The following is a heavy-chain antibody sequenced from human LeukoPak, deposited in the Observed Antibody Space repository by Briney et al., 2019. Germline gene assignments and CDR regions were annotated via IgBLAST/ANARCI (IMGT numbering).Heavy chain of an antibody. CDR1: GFTFSSYS. D-gene: IGHD3-3*01. J-gene: IGHJ3*02. CDR3: ARDSSGYDFWSGYYTWPKGEAFDI. CDR2: ISSSSSTI. Sequence: GGSLRLSCAASGFTFSSYSMSWVRQAPGKGLEWLSYISSSSSTINYADSVKGRFTISRDNAKSSLYLQMNSLRAEDTAVYYCARDSSGYDFWSGYYTWPKGEAFDIWGQGTMVTVSS. V-gene: IGHV3-48*01.